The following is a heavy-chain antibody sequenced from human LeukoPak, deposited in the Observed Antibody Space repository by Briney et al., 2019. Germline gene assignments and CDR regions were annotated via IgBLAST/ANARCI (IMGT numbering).Heavy chain of an antibody. CDR2: IYHSGST. D-gene: IGHD3-16*01. CDR3: ARGGGGEDATFDY. J-gene: IGHJ4*02. Sequence: SQTLSLTCTVSGGSISSGGYYWSWIRQPPGKGLEWIGYIYHSGSTYYNPSLKSRVTISVDRSKNQFSLKLSSVTAADTAVYYCARGGGGEDATFDYWGQGTLVTVSS. CDR1: GGSISSGGYY. V-gene: IGHV4-30-2*01.